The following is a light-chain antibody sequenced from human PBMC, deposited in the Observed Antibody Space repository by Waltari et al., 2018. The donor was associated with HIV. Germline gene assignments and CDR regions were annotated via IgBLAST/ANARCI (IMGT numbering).Light chain of an antibody. CDR3: SSYTSSSTVV. V-gene: IGLV2-14*03. CDR2: DVS. CDR1: SSDVGGYNY. Sequence: GTSSDVGGYNYVSWYQQHPGKAPKLMIYDVSNRPSGVSNRFSGSKSGNTASLTISGLQAEDEADYYCSSYTSSSTVVFGGGTKLTVL. J-gene: IGLJ2*01.